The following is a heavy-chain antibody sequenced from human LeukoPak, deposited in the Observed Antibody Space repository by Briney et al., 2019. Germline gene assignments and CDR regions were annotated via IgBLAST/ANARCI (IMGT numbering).Heavy chain of an antibody. J-gene: IGHJ4*02. CDR2: ISGSGGST. Sequence: GGSLRLSCAASGFTFSSYAMSWVRQAPGKGLEWVSAISGSGGSTYYADSVKGRFTISRDNSKNTLYLQMNSLRAEDTAVYYCGRPVNAAYFDYWGQGTLVTVSS. V-gene: IGHV3-23*01. CDR1: GFTFSSYA. D-gene: IGHD1-1*01. CDR3: GRPVNAAYFDY.